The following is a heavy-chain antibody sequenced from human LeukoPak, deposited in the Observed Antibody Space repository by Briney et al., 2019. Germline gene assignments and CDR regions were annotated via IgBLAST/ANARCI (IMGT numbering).Heavy chain of an antibody. Sequence: GGSLRLSCAASGFTFSSYWMHWVRRAPGKGLVWVSRINSDGSSTSYADSVKGRFTISRDNAKNTLYLQMNSLRAEDTAVYYCARVGDYYDSSGYYSFFDAFDIWGQGTMVTVSS. CDR3: ARVGDYYDSSGYYSFFDAFDI. CDR2: INSDGSST. CDR1: GFTFSSYW. V-gene: IGHV3-74*01. J-gene: IGHJ3*02. D-gene: IGHD3-22*01.